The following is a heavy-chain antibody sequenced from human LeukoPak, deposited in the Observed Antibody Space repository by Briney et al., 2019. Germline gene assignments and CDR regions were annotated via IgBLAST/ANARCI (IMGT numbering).Heavy chain of an antibody. CDR2: IYYSGST. D-gene: IGHD3-22*01. CDR3: RVDYYDSSGYTPGWYFDL. Sequence: PSETLSLTCTVSGGSISSYYWSWIRQPPGEGLEWIGYIYYSGSTNYNPSLKSRVTISVDTSKNQFSLKLSSVTAADTAVYYCRVDYYDSSGYTPGWYFDLWGRGTLVTVSS. J-gene: IGHJ2*01. CDR1: GGSISSYY. V-gene: IGHV4-59*12.